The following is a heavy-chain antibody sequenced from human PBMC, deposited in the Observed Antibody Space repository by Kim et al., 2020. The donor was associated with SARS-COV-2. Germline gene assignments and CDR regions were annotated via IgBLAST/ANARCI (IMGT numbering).Heavy chain of an antibody. Sequence: ADSVKGRFTISRDNSKNTFYLQMNSLRAEDTAVYYCAKSRGGGKNWYLDLWGRGTLVTVSS. V-gene: IGHV3-23*01. J-gene: IGHJ2*01. D-gene: IGHD2-15*01. CDR3: AKSRGGGKNWYLDL.